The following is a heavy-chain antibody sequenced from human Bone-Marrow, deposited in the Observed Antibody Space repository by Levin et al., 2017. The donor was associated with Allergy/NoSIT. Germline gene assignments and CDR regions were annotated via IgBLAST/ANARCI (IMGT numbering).Heavy chain of an antibody. CDR1: GTTFSWSH. CDR2: ISPVFGRL. V-gene: IGHV1-69*13. D-gene: IGHD2-21*01. J-gene: IGHJ6*02. CDR3: ARVPPRNIPRVSFYGMDV. Sequence: GASVKVSCQVAGTTFSWSHITWMRQAPGQGLEWAGGISPVFGRLFHAQKFEGRLTISADESTTTSYMELSRLTVEDTAVYFCARVPPRNIPRVSFYGMDVWGQGTTVIVSS.